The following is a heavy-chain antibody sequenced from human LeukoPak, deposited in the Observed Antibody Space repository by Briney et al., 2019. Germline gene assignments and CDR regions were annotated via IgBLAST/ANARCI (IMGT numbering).Heavy chain of an antibody. D-gene: IGHD1-26*01. CDR3: ARDTSPLNGGTYFDAFDV. CDR2: IRKDGSRE. J-gene: IGHJ3*01. CDR1: GFTLDSYW. V-gene: IGHV3-7*01. Sequence: GGSLRLSCAASGFTLDSYWMTWVRQAPGKGLEWVANIRKDGSRESYVDSVKGRFTVSRDNAKNSLYLQMNSLSAEDTAVYYCARDTSPLNGGTYFDAFDVWGPGTVVTVSS.